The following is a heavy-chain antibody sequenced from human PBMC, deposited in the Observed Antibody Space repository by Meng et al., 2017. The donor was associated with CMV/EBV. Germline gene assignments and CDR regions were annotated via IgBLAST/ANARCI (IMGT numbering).Heavy chain of an antibody. CDR1: GYTFTGYY. V-gene: IGHV1-2*02. CDR3: ARGRGSSFSYYGMDV. J-gene: IGHJ6*02. Sequence: ASVKVSCKASGYTFTGYYMHWVRQAPGQGLEWMGWINPNSGGTNHAQKFQGRVTMTRDTSISTAYMELSRLRSDDTAVYYCARGRGSSFSYYGMDVWGQGTTVTVSS. CDR2: INPNSGGT. D-gene: IGHD6-6*01.